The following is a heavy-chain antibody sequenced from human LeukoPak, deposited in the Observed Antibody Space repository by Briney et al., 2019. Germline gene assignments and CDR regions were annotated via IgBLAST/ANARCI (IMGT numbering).Heavy chain of an antibody. D-gene: IGHD2-21*02. J-gene: IGHJ4*02. CDR1: GYSFTSYW. CDR3: ARSTYCGCDCLYYFDY. CDR2: IYPGDSDT. V-gene: IGHV5-51*01. Sequence: GESLKISCKGSGYSFTSYWIGWVRQMPGKGLEWMGIIYPGDSDTRYSPSFQGQVTISADKSISTAYLQWSSLKASDTAMYYCARSTYCGCDCLYYFDYWGQGTLVTVSS.